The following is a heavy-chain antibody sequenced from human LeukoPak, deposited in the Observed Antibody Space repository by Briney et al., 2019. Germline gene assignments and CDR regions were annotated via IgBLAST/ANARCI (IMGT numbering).Heavy chain of an antibody. V-gene: IGHV3-33*01. CDR2: IWYDGSNK. Sequence: GGPLRLSCAASEFTFSSYGMHWVRQAPGKGLEWVAVIWYDGSNKYYADSVKGRFTISRDNSKNTLYLQMNSLRAEDTAVYYCARGGPTFDYWGQGTLVTVSS. CDR3: ARGGPTFDY. J-gene: IGHJ4*02. CDR1: EFTFSSYG.